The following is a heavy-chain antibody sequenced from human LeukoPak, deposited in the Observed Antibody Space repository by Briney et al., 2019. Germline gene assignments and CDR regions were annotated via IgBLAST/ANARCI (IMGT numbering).Heavy chain of an antibody. Sequence: SETLSLTCSVSGGSISTYHWNWIRKPPGKGLEWIGYMQFTGNSKYSPSLKSRVAIFVDTSKNQVVLNLNSVTAADTAVYYCARDKQHSYGRYFDHWGQGMLVTVSS. D-gene: IGHD5-18*01. CDR2: MQFTGNS. V-gene: IGHV4-59*01. CDR1: GGSISTYH. J-gene: IGHJ4*02. CDR3: ARDKQHSYGRYFDH.